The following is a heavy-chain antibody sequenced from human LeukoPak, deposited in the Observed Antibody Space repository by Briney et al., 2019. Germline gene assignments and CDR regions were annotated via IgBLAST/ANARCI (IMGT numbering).Heavy chain of an antibody. CDR2: IYYTGST. J-gene: IGHJ3*02. V-gene: IGHV4-59*01. CDR1: GGSISSYY. D-gene: IGHD5-18*01. CDR3: ARGGRYSYGLPTEAFHI. Sequence: PSETLSLTCTVSGGSISSYYWSWIRQPPGKGLEWIGYIYYTGSTNYNPSLKSRVTISVDTSKNQFSLKLSSVTAADTAVYYCARGGRYSYGLPTEAFHIWGQGTMVTVSS.